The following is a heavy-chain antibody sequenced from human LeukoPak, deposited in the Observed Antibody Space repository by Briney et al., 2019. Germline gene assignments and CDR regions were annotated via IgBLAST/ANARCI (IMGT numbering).Heavy chain of an antibody. D-gene: IGHD1-1*01. CDR3: ARVSHNSGGYDY. Sequence: HPGGSLRLSCAASGFIFSNYAMSWVRQAPGKGLEWVANIKQDGSEKYYVDSVKGRFTVSRDNAKNSLYLQMNSLRAEDTAVYYCARVSHNSGGYDYWGQGTLVTVSS. V-gene: IGHV3-7*01. CDR1: GFIFSNYA. CDR2: IKQDGSEK. J-gene: IGHJ4*02.